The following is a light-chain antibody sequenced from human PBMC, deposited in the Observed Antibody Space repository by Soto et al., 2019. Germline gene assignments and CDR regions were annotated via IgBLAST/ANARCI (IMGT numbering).Light chain of an antibody. CDR1: QSLTNSF. Sequence: EFVLTQSPGTLSLSPGERATLSCRASQSLTNSFIAWYQQKPGQAPRLLIYDTSSRASGIPARFSGSGSGTEFTLTISSMKPDDFATYYCQQYNTYSTFGQGTRLEIK. CDR2: DTS. J-gene: IGKJ5*01. CDR3: QQYNTYST. V-gene: IGKV3-20*01.